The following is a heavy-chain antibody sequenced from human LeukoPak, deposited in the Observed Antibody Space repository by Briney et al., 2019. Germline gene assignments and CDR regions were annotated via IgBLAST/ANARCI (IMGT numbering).Heavy chain of an antibody. V-gene: IGHV3-21*01. J-gene: IGHJ4*02. CDR1: GFTFSSYS. CDR2: ISSSSSYI. D-gene: IGHD3-9*01. Sequence: GGSLRLSCAASGFTFSSYSMNWVRQAPGKGLEWVSSISSSSSYIYYADSVKGRFTISRDNAKNSLYLQMNSLRAEDTAVYYCARDRGGYDILTGYYPYSPYLDYWGQGTLVTVSS. CDR3: ARDRGGYDILTGYYPYSPYLDY.